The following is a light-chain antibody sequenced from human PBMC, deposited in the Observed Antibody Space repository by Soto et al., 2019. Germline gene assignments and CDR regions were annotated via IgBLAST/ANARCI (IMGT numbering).Light chain of an antibody. CDR3: QQRSNWPPIT. V-gene: IGKV3-11*01. CDR2: DAS. J-gene: IGKJ5*01. Sequence: IVLTQSPATRSLSPGERATLSCRASQSLITYLAWYQQKPGQAPRLLIYDASNRATGIPARFSGSGSGTDFTLTISSLETEDFSVYYCQQRSNWPPITFGQGTRLEIK. CDR1: QSLITY.